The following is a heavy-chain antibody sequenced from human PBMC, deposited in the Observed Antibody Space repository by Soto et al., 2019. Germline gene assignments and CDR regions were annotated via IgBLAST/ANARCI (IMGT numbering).Heavy chain of an antibody. CDR1: GFTFSSYG. CDR3: ARGPAVVVVAAALDY. D-gene: IGHD2-15*01. Sequence: QVQLVESGGGVVQPGRSLRLSCAASGFTFSSYGMHWVRQAPGKGLEWVAVIWYDGSNKYYADSVKGRFTISRDNSKNTLYLQMNSLRVEDTAVYYCARGPAVVVVAAALDYCGQVTLVTVSS. V-gene: IGHV3-33*01. J-gene: IGHJ4*02. CDR2: IWYDGSNK.